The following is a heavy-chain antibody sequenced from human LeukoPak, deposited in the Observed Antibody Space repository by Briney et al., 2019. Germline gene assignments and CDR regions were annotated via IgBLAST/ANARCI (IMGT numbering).Heavy chain of an antibody. CDR3: AREGAAPGGLDV. V-gene: IGHV1-69*04. Sequence: SVKVSCKASGVTFSSYTISWVREAPGQGLEWMGRIIPILGIANYAQKFQGRVTTTADKSTSTAYMELSSLRPEDTAVYYCAREGAAPGGLDVWGQGTTVTVPS. CDR1: GVTFSSYT. D-gene: IGHD6-6*01. CDR2: IIPILGIA. J-gene: IGHJ6*02.